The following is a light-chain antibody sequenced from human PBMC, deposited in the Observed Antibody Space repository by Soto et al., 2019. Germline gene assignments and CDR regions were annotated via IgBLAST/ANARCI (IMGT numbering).Light chain of an antibody. CDR2: DAS. CDR3: QHRMNWPLT. CDR1: QSVSSY. J-gene: IGKJ5*01. Sequence: EIVLTQSPATLSLSQGERAILSCRASQSVSSYLAWYQQKPGQAPRLLIYDASNRATGIPARFSGSGSETDFTLTISSLEPEDFAVYYCQHRMNWPLTFGQGTRLEIK. V-gene: IGKV3-11*01.